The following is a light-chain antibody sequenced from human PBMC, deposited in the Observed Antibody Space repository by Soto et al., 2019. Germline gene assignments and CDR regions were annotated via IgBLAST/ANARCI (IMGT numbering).Light chain of an antibody. CDR1: SSDVGGYNY. V-gene: IGLV2-8*01. CDR2: EVS. CDR3: SSYAGSNIWV. J-gene: IGLJ2*01. Sequence: QSALTQPPSASGSPGQSVTISCTGTSSDVGGYNYVSWYQHHPGKAPKLMIYEVSKRPSGVPDRFSGSKSGNTASLTVSGLQADDEADYYCSSYAGSNIWVFGGGTKLTVL.